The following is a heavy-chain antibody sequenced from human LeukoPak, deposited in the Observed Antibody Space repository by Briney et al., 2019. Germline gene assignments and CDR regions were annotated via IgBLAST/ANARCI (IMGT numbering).Heavy chain of an antibody. V-gene: IGHV1-69*05. CDR3: ARTGDRYYYDSSGSLDY. D-gene: IGHD3-22*01. J-gene: IGHJ4*02. CDR2: IIPIFGTA. CDR1: RGTFSSYA. Sequence: ASVNVSCKASRGTFSSYAISWVRQAPGQGLEGMGGIIPIFGTANYAQKFQGRVTITTDESTSTAYMELSSLRSEDTAVYYCARTGDRYYYDSSGSLDYWGQGTLVTVSS.